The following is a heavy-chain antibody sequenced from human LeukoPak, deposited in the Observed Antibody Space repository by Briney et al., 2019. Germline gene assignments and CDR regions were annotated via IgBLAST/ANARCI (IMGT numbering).Heavy chain of an antibody. CDR1: GFTFSSYA. CDR2: ISGSGGST. CDR3: ANLGYCSGGSCYY. Sequence: PGGSLRLSCAASGFTFSSYAMSWVRQAPGKGLEWDSAISGSGGSTYYADSVKGRFTISRDNSKNTLYLQMNSLRAEDTAVYYCANLGYCSGGSCYYWGQGTLVTVSS. J-gene: IGHJ4*02. D-gene: IGHD2-15*01. V-gene: IGHV3-23*01.